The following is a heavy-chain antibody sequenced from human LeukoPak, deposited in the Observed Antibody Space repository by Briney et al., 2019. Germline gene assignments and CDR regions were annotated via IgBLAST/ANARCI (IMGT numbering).Heavy chain of an antibody. CDR2: ITSSGGNT. Sequence: GGSLRLSCAASGFTFSSYAMSWVRQAPGKGPECISAITSSGGNTYNADSVKGRFTISRDNSKNTLYLQMNSLRAEDTAVYYCASHDSSGYYLYRYFTYWGQGHLVTVSS. V-gene: IGHV3-23*01. CDR1: GFTFSSYA. CDR3: ASHDSSGYYLYRYFTY. D-gene: IGHD3-22*01. J-gene: IGHJ4*02.